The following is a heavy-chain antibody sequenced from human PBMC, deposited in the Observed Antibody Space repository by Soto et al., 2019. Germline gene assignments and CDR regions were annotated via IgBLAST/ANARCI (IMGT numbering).Heavy chain of an antibody. CDR2: IYPGDSDT. J-gene: IGHJ3*02. D-gene: IGHD2-8*02. Sequence: ESLKISCKGSGYSFTSYWIGWLRQMPGKGLEWMGIIYPGDSDTRYSPSFQGQVTISADKSISTAYLQWSSLKASDTAMYYCARHLALAVLGAFDIRGQGTMVTVSS. CDR1: GYSFTSYW. V-gene: IGHV5-51*01. CDR3: ARHLALAVLGAFDI.